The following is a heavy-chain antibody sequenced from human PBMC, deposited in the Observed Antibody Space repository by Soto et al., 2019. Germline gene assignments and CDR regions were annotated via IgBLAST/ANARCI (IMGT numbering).Heavy chain of an antibody. D-gene: IGHD3-9*01. J-gene: IGHJ6*03. CDR3: ARGQHYDILTGYYNGYYYYYYMDV. Sequence: ASVKVSCKASGYTFTGYYMHWVRQAPGQGLEWMGWINPNSGGTNYAQKFQGWVTMTRDTSISTAYMELSRLRSDDTAVYYCARGQHYDILTGYYNGYYYYYYMDVWGNGTTVTVSS. CDR1: GYTFTGYY. V-gene: IGHV1-2*04. CDR2: INPNSGGT.